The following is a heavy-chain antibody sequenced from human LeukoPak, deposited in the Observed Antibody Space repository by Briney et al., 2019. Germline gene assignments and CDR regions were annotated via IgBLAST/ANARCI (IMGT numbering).Heavy chain of an antibody. Sequence: ASVKVSCKASGYTFTGYYMHWMRQAPGQGLEWMGWINPKSGGTNYAQKFEARVTMTRDMSISTVYMELSRLRFDDKAVYYCARELGLRAFDIWGQGTMVTVSS. V-gene: IGHV1-2*02. J-gene: IGHJ3*02. CDR1: GYTFTGYY. D-gene: IGHD7-27*01. CDR3: ARELGLRAFDI. CDR2: INPKSGGT.